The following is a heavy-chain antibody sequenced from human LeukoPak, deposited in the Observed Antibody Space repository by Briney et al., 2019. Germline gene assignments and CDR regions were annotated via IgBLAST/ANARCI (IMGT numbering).Heavy chain of an antibody. J-gene: IGHJ6*04. V-gene: IGHV3-21*01. CDR1: GFTFSSYS. CDR3: ARDEVVPAATNYYYYYGMDV. D-gene: IGHD2-2*01. Sequence: GGSLRLSCAASGFTFSSYSMNWVRQAPGKELEWVSSISSSSYIYYADSVKGRFTISRDNAKNSLYLQMNSLRAEDTAVYYCARDEVVPAATNYYYYYGMDVWGKGTTVTVSS. CDR2: ISSSSYI.